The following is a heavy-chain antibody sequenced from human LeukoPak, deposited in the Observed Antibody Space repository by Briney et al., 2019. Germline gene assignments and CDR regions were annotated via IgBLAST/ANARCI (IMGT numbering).Heavy chain of an antibody. J-gene: IGHJ4*02. V-gene: IGHV3-33*06. CDR3: AKEDEYYYDSSGYSYFDY. Sequence: PGTSLRLSCAASGFTFSSYGMHWVRQAPGKGLERVAVIWYDGSTKYYVDSVKGRFTISRDNSKNTLYLQMNSLRAEDTAVYYCAKEDEYYYDSSGYSYFDYWGQGTLVTVSS. D-gene: IGHD3-22*01. CDR1: GFTFSSYG. CDR2: IWYDGSTK.